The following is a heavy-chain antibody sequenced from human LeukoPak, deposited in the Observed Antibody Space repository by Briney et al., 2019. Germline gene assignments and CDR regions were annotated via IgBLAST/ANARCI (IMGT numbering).Heavy chain of an antibody. V-gene: IGHV1-46*01. CDR2: INPRGTST. CDR1: GYSFTSHY. J-gene: IGHJ3*02. Sequence: ASVKVSCKASGYSFTSHYMHWVRQAPGQGLEWMGLINPRGTSTIYAEKFQGRIIMTRDMSTTTDYMELSSLKSDDTAVYYCASLENYYDSSGYLVTDAFDIWGQGTMVTVSS. D-gene: IGHD3-22*01. CDR3: ASLENYYDSSGYLVTDAFDI.